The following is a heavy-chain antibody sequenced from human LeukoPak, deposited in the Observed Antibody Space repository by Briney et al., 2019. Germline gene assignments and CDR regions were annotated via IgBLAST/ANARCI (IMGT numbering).Heavy chain of an antibody. D-gene: IGHD1-26*01. CDR3: ARHGTSGSYRSPFDI. J-gene: IGHJ3*02. Sequence: NPSQTLSLTFTVSARSTSRYNCSVVRHPPQERPWRICYIYDSGRTNYNPSLKSRVTISVDTSNNQFSLKLNSVPAADTAVYYCARHGTSGSYRSPFDIWGQGTMVTVSS. CDR1: ARSTSRYN. V-gene: IGHV4-59*08. CDR2: IYDSGRT.